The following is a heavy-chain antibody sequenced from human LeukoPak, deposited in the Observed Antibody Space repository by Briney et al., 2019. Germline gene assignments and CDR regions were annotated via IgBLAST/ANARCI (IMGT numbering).Heavy chain of an antibody. D-gene: IGHD2-15*01. J-gene: IGHJ3*02. CDR2: INPNSGGT. Sequence: GASVKVSCKASGYTFTGYYMHWVRQAPGRGLEWMGRINPNSGGTNYAQKFQGRVTITTDESTSTAYMELSSLRSEDTAVYYCAREKVDAFDIWGQGTMVTVSS. V-gene: IGHV1-2*06. CDR3: AREKVDAFDI. CDR1: GYTFTGYY.